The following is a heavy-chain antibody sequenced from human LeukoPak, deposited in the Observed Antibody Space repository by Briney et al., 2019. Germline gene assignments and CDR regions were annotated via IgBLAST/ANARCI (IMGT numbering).Heavy chain of an antibody. CDR3: ARVTVVPAAKGRAFDI. Sequence: PSETLSLTCAVYGGSFSGYYWSWIRQPPGKGLEWTGEINHSGSTNYSPSLKSRVTISVDTSKNQFSLKLSSVTAADTAVYYCARVTVVPAAKGRAFDIWGQGTMVTVSS. V-gene: IGHV4-34*01. J-gene: IGHJ3*02. D-gene: IGHD2-2*01. CDR1: GGSFSGYY. CDR2: INHSGST.